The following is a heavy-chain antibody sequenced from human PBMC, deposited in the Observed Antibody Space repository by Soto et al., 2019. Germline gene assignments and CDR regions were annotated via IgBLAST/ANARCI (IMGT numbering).Heavy chain of an antibody. J-gene: IGHJ6*02. CDR1: GGSFSGYY. Sequence: SETLSLTCAVYGGSFSGYYWTLIRQPPGTGLEWIGEINHSGSTNYNPSLKSRVTISVDTSKNQFSLKVSSVTAADTAVYYCARDAGSGSYYRLYYYGMDVWGQGTTVTVSS. D-gene: IGHD3-10*01. CDR2: INHSGST. CDR3: ARDAGSGSYYRLYYYGMDV. V-gene: IGHV4-34*01.